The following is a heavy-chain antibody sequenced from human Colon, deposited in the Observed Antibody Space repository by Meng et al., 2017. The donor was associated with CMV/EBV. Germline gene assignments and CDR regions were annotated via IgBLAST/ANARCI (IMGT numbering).Heavy chain of an antibody. Sequence: WAASGFTCSSCWMHWVRRAPGKGLVWVSRTNSDGSSTVYADSVKGRFTISRDNAKNTLYLQMNSLRAEDTAVYYCARYEYADYVLDHWGQGTLVTVSS. J-gene: IGHJ5*02. CDR2: TNSDGSST. D-gene: IGHD4-17*01. V-gene: IGHV3-74*01. CDR1: GFTCSSCW. CDR3: ARYEYADYVLDH.